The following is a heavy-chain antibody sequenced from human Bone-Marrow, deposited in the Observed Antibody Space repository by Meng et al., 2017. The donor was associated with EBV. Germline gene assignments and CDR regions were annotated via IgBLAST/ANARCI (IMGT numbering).Heavy chain of an antibody. CDR1: ACSTMMPTYY. V-gene: IGHV4-39*07. Sequence: LLESRACLARPPRPLFLPCPLPACSTMMPTYYWSWARQPPGKGPWLIGPIYYSVNTYYNPYLNGRVTITMATSGNQFSLKLTSVTAADPAIYSWAAITYFSTGNVYYCARRACYFDFWGQGNLVTVSS. J-gene: IGHJ4*02. CDR3: AAITYFSTGNVYYCARRACYFDF. D-gene: IGHD1-1*01. CDR2: IYYSVNT.